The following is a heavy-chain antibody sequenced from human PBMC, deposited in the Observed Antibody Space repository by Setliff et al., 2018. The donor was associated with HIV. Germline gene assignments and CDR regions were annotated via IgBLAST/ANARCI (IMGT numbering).Heavy chain of an antibody. Sequence: ASVKVSCKASGYTFTSYYMHWVRQAPGQGLEWMGIINPSSGSTTYAQKFQGRVTMTRDSSTSTVYMELSSLRSEDTAVYYCARDPAPSSSASYFQHWGQGTPVTVSS. D-gene: IGHD6-6*01. V-gene: IGHV1-46*01. CDR3: ARDPAPSSSASYFQH. CDR1: GYTFTSYY. J-gene: IGHJ1*01. CDR2: INPSSGST.